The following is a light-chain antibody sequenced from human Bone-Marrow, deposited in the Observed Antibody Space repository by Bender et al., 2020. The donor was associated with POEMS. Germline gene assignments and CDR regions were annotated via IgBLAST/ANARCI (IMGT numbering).Light chain of an antibody. J-gene: IGLJ3*02. CDR1: SSDVGGYNL. CDR3: CSFAASYTLV. CDR2: EGS. Sequence: QSALTQPASVSGSPGQSITISCTGSSSDVGGYNLVSWYQHHPGKAPKLMIYEGSRRPSGVSNRFSASKSGNTASLTISGLQAEDEAEYYCCSFAASYTLVFGGGTKLTVL. V-gene: IGLV2-23*01.